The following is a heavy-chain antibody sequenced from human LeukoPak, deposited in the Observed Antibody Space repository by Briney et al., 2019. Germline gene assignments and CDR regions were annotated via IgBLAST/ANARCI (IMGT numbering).Heavy chain of an antibody. J-gene: IGHJ5*02. CDR3: ARDPVVGATNWFDP. V-gene: IGHV3-23*01. Sequence: PGGTLRLSCAASGITFSSYGMSWVRQAPGKGLEWVSAITGSGGSTYYADSVKGRFTISRDNSKNTLYLQMNSLRAEETAVYYCARDPVVGATNWFDPWGQGTLVTVSS. D-gene: IGHD1-26*01. CDR2: ITGSGGST. CDR1: GITFSSYG.